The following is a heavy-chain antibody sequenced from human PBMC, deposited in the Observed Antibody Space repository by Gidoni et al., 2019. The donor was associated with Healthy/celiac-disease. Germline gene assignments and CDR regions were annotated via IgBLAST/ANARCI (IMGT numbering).Heavy chain of an antibody. V-gene: IGHV1-2*02. D-gene: IGHD3-10*01. Sequence: QVQLVQSGAEVKKPGASVKVSCKASGYTFTGYYMHWVRQAPGQGLEWMGWINPNSGGTNYAQKFQGRVTMTRDTSISTAYMELSRLRSDDTAVYYCARDPRSYGPVRDAFDIWGQGTMVTVSS. CDR1: GYTFTGYY. CDR2: INPNSGGT. J-gene: IGHJ3*02. CDR3: ARDPRSYGPVRDAFDI.